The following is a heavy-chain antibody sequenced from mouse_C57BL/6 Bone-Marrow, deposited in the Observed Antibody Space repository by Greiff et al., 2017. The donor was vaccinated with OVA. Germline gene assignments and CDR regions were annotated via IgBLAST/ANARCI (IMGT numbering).Heavy chain of an antibody. V-gene: IGHV5-6*02. CDR2: ISSGGSYT. CDR3: ARRDITTVFDY. D-gene: IGHD1-1*01. J-gene: IGHJ2*01. CDR1: GFTFSSYG. Sequence: DVKLVESGGDLVKPGGSLKLSCAASGFTFSSYGMSWVRQTPDKRLEWVATISSGGSYTYYPDSVKGRFTISRDNAKNTLYLQMSSLKSEDTAMYYCARRDITTVFDYWGQGTTLTVSS.